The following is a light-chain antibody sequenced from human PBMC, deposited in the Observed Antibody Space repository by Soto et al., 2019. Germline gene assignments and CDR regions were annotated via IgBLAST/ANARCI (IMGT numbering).Light chain of an antibody. Sequence: DIQMTQSPSTLSASVGDRVTITCRASQTISNLLAWYQQKPGRAPTLLIYKASTLESGVPSRFSGSASGTEFTLTISSLQPDDFATYYCQQYNSYPLTFGQGTRLDIK. J-gene: IGKJ5*01. V-gene: IGKV1-5*03. CDR1: QTISNL. CDR3: QQYNSYPLT. CDR2: KAS.